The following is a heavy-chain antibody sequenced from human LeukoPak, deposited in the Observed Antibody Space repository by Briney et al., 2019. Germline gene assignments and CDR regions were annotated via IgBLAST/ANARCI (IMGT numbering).Heavy chain of an antibody. D-gene: IGHD2-15*01. J-gene: IGHJ4*02. Sequence: GESLKISCKGSGYSFTSYWIGWVRQMPGKGLEWMGIIYPGDSDTRYSPSFQGQVTISADKSISTAYLRWSSLKASDTAVYYCARQLAGSPSPFDYWGQGTLVTVSS. CDR1: GYSFTSYW. CDR3: ARQLAGSPSPFDY. CDR2: IYPGDSDT. V-gene: IGHV5-51*01.